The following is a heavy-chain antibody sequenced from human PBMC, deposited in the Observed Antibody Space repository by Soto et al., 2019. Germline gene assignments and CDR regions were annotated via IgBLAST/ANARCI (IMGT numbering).Heavy chain of an antibody. V-gene: IGHV4-59*08. CDR3: ARALGSSWYYYYYYGMDV. D-gene: IGHD6-13*01. Sequence: PSETLSLTCTVSGGSISSYYWSWIRQPPGKGLEWIGYIYYSGSTNYNPPLKSRVTISVDTSKNQFSLKLSSVTAADTAVYYCARALGSSWYYYYYYGMDVWGQGTTVTVSS. J-gene: IGHJ6*02. CDR2: IYYSGST. CDR1: GGSISSYY.